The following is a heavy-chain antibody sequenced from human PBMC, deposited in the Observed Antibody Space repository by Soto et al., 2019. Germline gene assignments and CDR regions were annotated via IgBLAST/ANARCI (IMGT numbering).Heavy chain of an antibody. Sequence: GGSLRLSCAASGFSFISYWMSWVRQAPGRGLEWMANIKYEGSEKYYVDSVKGRLTISRDNAKNSLYLQMNSLRAEDTSVYYCANRAQKDSSTDYWGQGTLVTVS. CDR2: IKYEGSEK. V-gene: IGHV3-7*03. D-gene: IGHD3-22*01. J-gene: IGHJ4*02. CDR1: GFSFISYW. CDR3: ANRAQKDSSTDY.